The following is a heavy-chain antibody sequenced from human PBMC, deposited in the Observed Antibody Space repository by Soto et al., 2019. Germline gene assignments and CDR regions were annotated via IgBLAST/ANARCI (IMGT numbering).Heavy chain of an antibody. Sequence: SETLSLTCTVSGGSISSYYWSWIRQPPGKGLEWIGYIYYSGSTNYTPSLKSRVTISVDTSKNQFSLKLSSVTAADTAVYYCARQYSSSWYGHYYYGMDVWGQGTTVTVSS. CDR2: IYYSGST. D-gene: IGHD6-13*01. V-gene: IGHV4-59*01. J-gene: IGHJ6*02. CDR1: GGSISSYY. CDR3: ARQYSSSWYGHYYYGMDV.